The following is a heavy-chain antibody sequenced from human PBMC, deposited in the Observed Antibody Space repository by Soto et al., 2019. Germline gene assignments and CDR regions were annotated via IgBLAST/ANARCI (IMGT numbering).Heavy chain of an antibody. CDR1: GFTFSSYG. V-gene: IGHV3-30*18. CDR2: ISYDGSNK. D-gene: IGHD3-22*01. CDR3: AKDNYYDSSGYGY. Sequence: SLRLSCAASGFTFSSYGMHWVRQAPGKGLEWVAVISYDGSNKYYADSVKGRFTISRDNSKNTLYLQMNSLRAEDTAVYYCAKDNYYDSSGYGYWGQGTLVTVSS. J-gene: IGHJ4*02.